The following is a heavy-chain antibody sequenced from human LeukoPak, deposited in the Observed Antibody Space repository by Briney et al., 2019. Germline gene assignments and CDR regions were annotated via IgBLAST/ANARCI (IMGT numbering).Heavy chain of an antibody. CDR1: GFTLSSYW. CDR3: ARSEGKGVADY. V-gene: IGHV3-7*01. CDR2: INQDGSET. J-gene: IGHJ4*02. Sequence: PGGSLRLSCEVSGFTLSSYWMSWVRQAPGKGLEWVANINQDGSETYYVDSLNGRFTVSKDNAKQSLYLQMNSLRAEDTAVYYCARSEGKGVADYWGQGTLVTVSS. D-gene: IGHD1-14*01.